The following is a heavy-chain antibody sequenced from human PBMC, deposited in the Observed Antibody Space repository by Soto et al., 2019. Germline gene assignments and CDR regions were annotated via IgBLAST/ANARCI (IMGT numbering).Heavy chain of an antibody. CDR2: IYYSGST. CDR1: GGSISSGGYY. D-gene: IGHD2-8*02. J-gene: IGHJ4*02. Sequence: SKTLSLTCTVSGGSISSGGYYWYWIRQHPGKGLEWIGYIYYSGSTYYNPSLKSRVTISVDTSKNQFSLKLSSVTAVDTAVYYCARGGGVYYFDYWGQGTLVTVSS. CDR3: ARGGGVYYFDY. V-gene: IGHV4-31*03.